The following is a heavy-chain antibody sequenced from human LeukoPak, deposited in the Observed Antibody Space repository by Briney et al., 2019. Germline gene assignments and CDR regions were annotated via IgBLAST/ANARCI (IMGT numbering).Heavy chain of an antibody. D-gene: IGHD3-22*01. V-gene: IGHV4-4*02. J-gene: IGHJ4*02. CDR1: GDFINSLDL. CDR2: MYLSGTT. CDR3: AGLVGRYSSGLYYYYFDY. Sequence: SEILSLTCTVSGDFINSLDLWSWVRQPPGKGLEWIGEMYLSGTTHSNPSVKSRVTISIDKSKNQFFLNLSSVTAADTAVYYCAGLVGRYSSGLYYYYFDYWGQGTLVTVSS.